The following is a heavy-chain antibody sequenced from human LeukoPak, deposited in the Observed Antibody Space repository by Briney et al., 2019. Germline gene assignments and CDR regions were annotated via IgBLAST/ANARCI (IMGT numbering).Heavy chain of an antibody. CDR2: IYYSGST. CDR3: ASQYSSGSGYNWFDP. CDR1: GGSISSYY. J-gene: IGHJ5*02. V-gene: IGHV4-59*08. Sequence: SETLSLTCTVSGGSISSYYWSWIRQPPGKGLEWIGYIYYSGSTNYNPSLKSRVTISVDTSKNQFSLKLSSVTAADTAVYYCASQYSSGSGYNWFDPWGQGTLVTVSS. D-gene: IGHD6-19*01.